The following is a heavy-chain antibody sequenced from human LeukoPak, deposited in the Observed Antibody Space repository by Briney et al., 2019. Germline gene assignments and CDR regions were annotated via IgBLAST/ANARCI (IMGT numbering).Heavy chain of an antibody. CDR1: GYTFTGYY. V-gene: IGHV1-2*02. CDR3: ARNKYSSGWNYFDY. Sequence: ASVKVSCKASGYTFTGYYMHWVRQAPGQGLEWMGWINPNSGGTNYAQKFQGRVTMTRDTFISTAYMELSRLRSDDTAVYYCARNKYSSGWNYFDYWGQGTLVTVSS. CDR2: INPNSGGT. J-gene: IGHJ4*02. D-gene: IGHD6-19*01.